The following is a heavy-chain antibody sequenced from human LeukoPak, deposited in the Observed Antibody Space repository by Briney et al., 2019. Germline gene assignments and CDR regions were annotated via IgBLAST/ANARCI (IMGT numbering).Heavy chain of an antibody. CDR1: GFTFSNAW. V-gene: IGHV3-15*01. D-gene: IGHD1-20*01. Sequence: PGGSLRLSCAASGFTFSNAWMSWVRQAPGKGLEWVGRIKGKTDGGTTDYAAPVKGRFTISRDDSKTTLYLRMNSLKTEDTAVYYCTTDQLGLTGTTSYWGQGTLVTVSS. J-gene: IGHJ4*02. CDR2: IKGKTDGGTT. CDR3: TTDQLGLTGTTSY.